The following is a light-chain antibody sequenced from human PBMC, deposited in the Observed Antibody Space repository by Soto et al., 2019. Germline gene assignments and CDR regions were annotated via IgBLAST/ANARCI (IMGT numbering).Light chain of an antibody. J-gene: IGKJ5*01. CDR1: QSVSYY. Sequence: EIVLTQSPATLSLSPGERATLSCRASQSVSYYLAWYQQKPGQAPRLLIYNASKRATGIPARFSGSGSGTDFTLSINSLQPEDFATYYCQQAYSFPITFGQGTRLEIK. CDR2: NAS. V-gene: IGKV3-11*01. CDR3: QQAYSFPIT.